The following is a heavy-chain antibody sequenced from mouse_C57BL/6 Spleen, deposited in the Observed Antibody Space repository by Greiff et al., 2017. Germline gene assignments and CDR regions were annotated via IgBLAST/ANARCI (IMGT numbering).Heavy chain of an antibody. CDR3: TTRDRDAMDY. V-gene: IGHV14-4*01. D-gene: IGHD2-14*01. CDR1: GFNIKDDY. J-gene: IGHJ4*01. CDR2: IDPENGDT. Sequence: EVQLQQSGAELVRPGASVKLSCTASGFNIKDDYMHWVKQRPEQGLEWIGWIDPENGDTEYASKFQGKATITADTSSNTAYLQLSSLTSEDTAVYYCTTRDRDAMDYWGQGTSVTVSS.